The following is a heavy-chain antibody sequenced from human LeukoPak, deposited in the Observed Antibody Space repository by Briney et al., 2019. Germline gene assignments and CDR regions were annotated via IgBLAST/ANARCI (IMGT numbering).Heavy chain of an antibody. J-gene: IGHJ5*02. V-gene: IGHV1-8*02. CDR3: ARDHYYYDSSGYYP. Sequence: GASVKVSCKASGYTFTGYYMHWVRQAPGQGLEWMGWINPNSGNTGYAQKFQGRVTMTRNTSISTAYMELSSLGSEDTAVYYCARDHYYYDSSGYYPWGQGTLVTVSS. CDR2: INPNSGNT. CDR1: GYTFTGYY. D-gene: IGHD3-22*01.